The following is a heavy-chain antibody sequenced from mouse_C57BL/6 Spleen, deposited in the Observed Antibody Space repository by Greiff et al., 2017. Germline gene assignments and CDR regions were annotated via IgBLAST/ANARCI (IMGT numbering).Heavy chain of an antibody. D-gene: IGHD3-2*02. CDR2: IHPNSGST. V-gene: IGHV1-64*01. Sequence: QVQLQQPGAELVKPGASVKLSCKASGYTFTSYWLHWVKQRPGQGLEWIGMIHPNSGSTNYNEKFKSKATLTVDKSSSTAYMQLSSLTSEDSAVYYCARSTAQGFAYWGQGTLVTVSA. CDR1: GYTFTSYW. J-gene: IGHJ3*01. CDR3: ARSTAQGFAY.